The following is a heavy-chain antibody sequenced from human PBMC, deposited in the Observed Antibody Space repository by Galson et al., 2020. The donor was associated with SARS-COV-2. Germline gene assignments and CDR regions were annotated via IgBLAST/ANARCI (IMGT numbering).Heavy chain of an antibody. D-gene: IGHD3-9*01. V-gene: IGHV1-69*13. CDR1: GGTFSSYA. CDR2: IIPIFGTA. CDR3: ARDAGHGRYFDGVVNWFDP. Sequence: SVKVSCKASGGTFSSYAISWVRQAPGQGLEWMGGIIPIFGTANYAQKFQGRVTITADESTSTAYMELSSLRSEDTAVYYCARDAGHGRYFDGVVNWFDPWSQGTLVTVSS. J-gene: IGHJ5*02.